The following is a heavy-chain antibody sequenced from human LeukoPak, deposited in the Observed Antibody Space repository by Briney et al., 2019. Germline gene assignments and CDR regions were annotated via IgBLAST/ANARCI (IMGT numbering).Heavy chain of an antibody. Sequence: GASVTVSCKPSGYSFSNYDINWVRQAPGQGLEWMGWIYPHSGKTEYVQKLQGRVTMTTDTSASTAYMELSSLRSDDTAVYYRARGSLVGAAYYFDYWGQGTLVTVSS. D-gene: IGHD1-26*01. CDR1: GYSFSNYD. V-gene: IGHV1-8*01. J-gene: IGHJ4*02. CDR2: IYPHSGKT. CDR3: ARGSLVGAAYYFDY.